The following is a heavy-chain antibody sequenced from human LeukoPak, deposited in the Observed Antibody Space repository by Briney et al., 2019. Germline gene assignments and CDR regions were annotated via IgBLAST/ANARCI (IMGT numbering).Heavy chain of an antibody. Sequence: PSETLSLTCTVSSGSISSTSYYWGWIRQPPGKGLEWIGGIIYSGNTYYNPSLKSRVTISVDTTKNQFSLKLTSVTAADTAVYYCARETLGLFEYWGQGTLVTVSS. J-gene: IGHJ4*02. V-gene: IGHV4-39*02. CDR3: ARETLGLFEY. CDR1: SGSISSTSYY. CDR2: IIYSGNT.